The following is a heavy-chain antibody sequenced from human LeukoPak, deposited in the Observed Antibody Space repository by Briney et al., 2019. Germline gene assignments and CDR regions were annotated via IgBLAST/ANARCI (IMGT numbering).Heavy chain of an antibody. CDR1: GGSFSGYY. V-gene: IGHV4-34*01. CDR3: ARGLSPEDYGDYVSLDY. CDR2: INHSGST. D-gene: IGHD4-17*01. J-gene: IGHJ4*02. Sequence: SETLSLTCAVYGGSFSGYYWSWIRQPPGKGLEWMGEINHSGSTNYNPSLKSRVTISVDTSKDQFSLKLSSATAADTAVYYCARGLSPEDYGDYVSLDYWGQGTLVSVSS.